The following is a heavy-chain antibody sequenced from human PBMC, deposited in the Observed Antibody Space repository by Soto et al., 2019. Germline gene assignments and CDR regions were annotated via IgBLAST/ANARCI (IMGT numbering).Heavy chain of an antibody. CDR2: ISYDGSNK. CDR1: GFTFSSYG. D-gene: IGHD1-26*01. J-gene: IGHJ6*02. V-gene: IGHV3-30*18. CDR3: AKTSGAHYGMDV. Sequence: GGSLRLSCAASGFTFSSYGMHWVRQAPGKGLEWVAVISYDGSNKYYADSVKGRFTISRDNSKSTLYLQMNSLRAEDTAVYYCAKTSGAHYGMDVWGQGTTVTVSS.